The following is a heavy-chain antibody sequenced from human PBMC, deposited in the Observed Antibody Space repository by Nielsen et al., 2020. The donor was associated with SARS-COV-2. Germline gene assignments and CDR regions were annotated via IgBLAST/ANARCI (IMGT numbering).Heavy chain of an antibody. V-gene: IGHV4-39*02. Sequence: SETLSLTCTVSGGSISSSSYDWGWIRQPPGKGLEWIGSIYYSGSTYYNPSLKSRVTISVDTSKNQFSLKLSSVTAADTAVYYCARDWIAVAGTGYYYYYGMDVWGQGTTVTVSS. J-gene: IGHJ6*02. CDR1: GGSISSSSYD. CDR3: ARDWIAVAGTGYYYYYGMDV. CDR2: IYYSGST. D-gene: IGHD6-19*01.